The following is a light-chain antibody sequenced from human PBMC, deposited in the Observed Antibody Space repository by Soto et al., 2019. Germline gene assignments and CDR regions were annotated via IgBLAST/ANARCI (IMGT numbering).Light chain of an antibody. CDR2: GAS. J-gene: IGKJ4*01. Sequence: EIVLTQSPATLPVSPGERATLSCRASQSVSSNLAWFQQKPGQAPRPLIYGASIRATGIPARFSGSGSGTEFTLTISSLQSEDFAVYYCQQYNNWPLLTFGEGTKVEIK. CDR3: QQYNNWPLLT. V-gene: IGKV3D-15*01. CDR1: QSVSSN.